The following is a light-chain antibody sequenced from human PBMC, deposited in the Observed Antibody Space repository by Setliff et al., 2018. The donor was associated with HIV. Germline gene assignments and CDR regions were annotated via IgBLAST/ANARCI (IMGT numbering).Light chain of an antibody. CDR2: DNN. CDR3: ATWDDSLNGRV. Sequence: QSVLTQSPSVSGAPGQKVTISCTGNSSNFGAPYDVHWYQHLPGTAPKLLIYDNNIRPSGVPDRFSGSKSGTSASLAITGLQADDEADYYCATWDDSLNGRVFGTGTKVTVL. V-gene: IGLV1-40*01. J-gene: IGLJ1*01. CDR1: SSNFGAPYD.